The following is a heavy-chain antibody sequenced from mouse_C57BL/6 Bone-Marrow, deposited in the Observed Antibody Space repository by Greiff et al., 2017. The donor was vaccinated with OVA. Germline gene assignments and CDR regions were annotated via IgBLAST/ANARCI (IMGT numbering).Heavy chain of an antibody. CDR1: GFTFSDYG. J-gene: IGHJ1*03. CDR3: ARPPITTVVDRWYFDV. Sequence: EVKLVESGGGLVKPGGSLKLSCAASGFTFSDYGMHWVRQAPEKGLEWVAYISSGSSTIYYADTVKSRFTSSRDNAKNTLFLQMTSLRSEDTAMYYCARPPITTVVDRWYFDVWGTGTTVTVSS. V-gene: IGHV5-17*01. D-gene: IGHD1-1*01. CDR2: ISSGSSTI.